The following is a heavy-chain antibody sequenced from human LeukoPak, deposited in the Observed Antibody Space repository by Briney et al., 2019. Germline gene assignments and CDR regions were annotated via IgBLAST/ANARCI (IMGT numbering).Heavy chain of an antibody. J-gene: IGHJ4*02. CDR2: ISSSSSYI. V-gene: IGHV3-21*01. CDR3: ARNSYSSGWGFDY. CDR1: GFTFSSYS. Sequence: PGGSLRLSCAASGFTFSSYSMNWVRQAPGKGLEWVSSISSSSSYIYYADSVKGRFTISRDNAKNSLYLQMNSLRAEDTAVYYCARNSYSSGWGFDYWGQGTLVTVSS. D-gene: IGHD6-19*01.